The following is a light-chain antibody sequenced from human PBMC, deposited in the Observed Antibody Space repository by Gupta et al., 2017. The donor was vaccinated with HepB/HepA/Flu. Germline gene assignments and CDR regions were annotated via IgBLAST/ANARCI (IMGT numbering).Light chain of an antibody. CDR1: KLVNKY. Sequence: SYELSQPPSVSVSPGQTASITCSGDKLVNKYACWYQQKPGQSPVLVIDKDNKRPSGIPERFSGSTSANSATLTIRGTQAMDEDYYYCQAGNSNVALFGGGTKLTVL. CDR3: QAGNSNVAL. CDR2: KDN. V-gene: IGLV3-1*01. J-gene: IGLJ2*01.